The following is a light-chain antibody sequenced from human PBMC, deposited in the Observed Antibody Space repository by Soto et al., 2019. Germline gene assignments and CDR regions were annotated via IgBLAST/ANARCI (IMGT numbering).Light chain of an antibody. J-gene: IGLJ3*02. V-gene: IGLV1-40*01. Sequence: QSVLTQPPSVSGAPGQRVTISCTGSSSNIGAGYDVHWYQQLPGTAPKLLIYGNSNRPSGVPDRFSGSKSGTSASLAITGLQAEDEADYYCQSYDSSLSGRAFGGGTKLTVL. CDR2: GNS. CDR3: QSYDSSLSGRA. CDR1: SSNIGAGYD.